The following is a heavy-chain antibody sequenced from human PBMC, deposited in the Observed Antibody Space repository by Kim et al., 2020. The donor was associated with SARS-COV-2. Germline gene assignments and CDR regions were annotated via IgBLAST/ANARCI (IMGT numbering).Heavy chain of an antibody. D-gene: IGHD2-2*01. J-gene: IGHJ4*02. CDR2: VYNSGST. Sequence: SETLSLTCSVSGGSISSYYWTWIRQPPGKGLEWIGNVYNSGSTNYSPSLKSRVTISVDTSKSQFSLKLSSVTAADTAVYYCARGEYQLSGRGQFDSWGQG. CDR1: GGSISSYY. V-gene: IGHV4-59*13. CDR3: ARGEYQLSGRGQFDS.